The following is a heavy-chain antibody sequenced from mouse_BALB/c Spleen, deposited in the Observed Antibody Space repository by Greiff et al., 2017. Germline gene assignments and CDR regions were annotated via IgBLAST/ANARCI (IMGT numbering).Heavy chain of an antibody. D-gene: IGHD2-3*01. CDR1: GYSITSDYA. Sequence: EVKLVESGPGLVKPSQSLSLTCTVTGYSITSDYAWNWIRQFPGNKLEWMGYISYSGSTNYNPSLKSRISITRDTSKNQFFLQLNSVTTEDTATYYCARNDGYYDAMDYWGQGTSVTVSS. V-gene: IGHV3-2*02. CDR2: ISYSGST. CDR3: ARNDGYYDAMDY. J-gene: IGHJ4*01.